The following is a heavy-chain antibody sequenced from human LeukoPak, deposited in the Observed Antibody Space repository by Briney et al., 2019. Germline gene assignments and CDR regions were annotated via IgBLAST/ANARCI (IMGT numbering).Heavy chain of an antibody. D-gene: IGHD6-13*01. CDR2: IYYTGTT. CDR1: GGSISSSNYH. CDR3: ASWSNSAADY. Sequence: SETLSLTCTVSGGSISSSNYHWGWIRQPPGQGLEWIGTIYYTGTTYYNPSLKSRVTISVDTSKNQFSLKVSSATAADTAVYYCASWSNSAADYWGQGTLVTVPS. V-gene: IGHV4-39*01. J-gene: IGHJ4*02.